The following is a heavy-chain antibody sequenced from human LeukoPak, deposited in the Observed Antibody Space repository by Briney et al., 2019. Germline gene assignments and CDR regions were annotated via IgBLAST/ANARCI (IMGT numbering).Heavy chain of an antibody. J-gene: IGHJ4*02. Sequence: GGSLRLSCAASGFTFSNAWMSWVRQAPGKGLEWVGRIKSKTDGGTTDYAAPVKGRFTISKDDSKNTLYLQMNSLKTEDTAVYYCTTAGDYGDYPDYWGQGTLVTVSS. CDR3: TTAGDYGDYPDY. V-gene: IGHV3-15*01. CDR2: IKSKTDGGTT. D-gene: IGHD4-17*01. CDR1: GFTFSNAW.